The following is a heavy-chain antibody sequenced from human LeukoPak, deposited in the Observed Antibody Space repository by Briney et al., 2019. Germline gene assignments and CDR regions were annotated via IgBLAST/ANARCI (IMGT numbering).Heavy chain of an antibody. J-gene: IGHJ3*02. CDR2: IYYSGST. CDR1: GGSISSGDYY. CDR3: ARGYDFWSGYSGGRAFDI. D-gene: IGHD3-3*01. V-gene: IGHV4-30-4*08. Sequence: SQTLSLTCTVSGGSISSGDYYWSWIRQPPGKGLEWIGYIYYSGSTYYNPSLKSRVTISVDTSKNQFSLKLSSVTAADTAVYYCARGYDFWSGYSGGRAFDIWGQGTMVTVSS.